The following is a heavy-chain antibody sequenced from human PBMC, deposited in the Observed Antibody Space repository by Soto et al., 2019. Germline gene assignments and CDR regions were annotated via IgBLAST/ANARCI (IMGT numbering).Heavy chain of an antibody. D-gene: IGHD6-19*01. J-gene: IGHJ4*02. CDR2: IYYTGNS. V-gene: IGHV4-31*03. CDR1: NGSISTNGNY. CDR3: AREQWGFDS. Sequence: QVQLQESGPELVKSSQTLSLTCTVSNGSISTNGNYWTWIRKRPRKGLEWIAYIYYTGNSYYNPSLKSRLSISIDTSKNQFSLTLRSVTAADTAVYYCAREQWGFDSWGQGTLVTVSS.